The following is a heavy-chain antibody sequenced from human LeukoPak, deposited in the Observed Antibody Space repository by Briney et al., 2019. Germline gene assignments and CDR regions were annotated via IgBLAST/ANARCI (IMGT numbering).Heavy chain of an antibody. V-gene: IGHV3-21*01. CDR2: ISSSSSSK. CDR3: ARVQGGWYYFDY. CDR1: GFTFSRYG. D-gene: IGHD2-15*01. J-gene: IGHJ4*02. Sequence: GGSLRLSCSASGFTFSRYGMHWVRQAPGKGLEWVSFISSSSSSKYYADSVKGRFTISRDNAKNSLYLQMNSLRADDTAVYYCARVQGGWYYFDYWGQGTLVTVSS.